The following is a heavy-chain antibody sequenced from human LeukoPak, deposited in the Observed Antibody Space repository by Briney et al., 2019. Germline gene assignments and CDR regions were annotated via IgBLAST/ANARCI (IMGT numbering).Heavy chain of an antibody. CDR1: GGSISSYY. CDR3: ASESVVDTAMVSFS. Sequence: PSETLSLTCIVSGGSISSYYWSWIRQPPGKGLEWIGYIYYSGSTNYNPSLKSRVTISVDTSKNQFSLKLSSVTAADTAVYYCASESVVDTAMVSFSWGQGTLVTVSS. J-gene: IGHJ5*02. D-gene: IGHD5-18*01. V-gene: IGHV4-59*08. CDR2: IYYSGST.